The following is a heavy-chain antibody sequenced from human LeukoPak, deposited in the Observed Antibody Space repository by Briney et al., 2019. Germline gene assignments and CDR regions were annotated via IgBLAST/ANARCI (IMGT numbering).Heavy chain of an antibody. CDR2: IYYSGST. CDR3: ARGNYYDSSGSPXY. D-gene: IGHD3-22*01. Sequence: SETLSLTCTVSGGSISSYYWSWIRQPPGKGLEWIGYIYYSGSTNYNPSLKSRVTISADTSKNQFSLKLSSVTAADTAVYYCARGNYYDSSGSPXYWGXGTLVTVSS. CDR1: GGSISSYY. J-gene: IGHJ4*01. V-gene: IGHV4-59*01.